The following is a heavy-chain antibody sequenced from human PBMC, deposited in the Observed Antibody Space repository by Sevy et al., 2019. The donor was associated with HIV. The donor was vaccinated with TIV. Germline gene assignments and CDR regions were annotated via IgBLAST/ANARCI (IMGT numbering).Heavy chain of an antibody. CDR1: GFSFSSYA. D-gene: IGHD2-8*01. Sequence: GGSLRLSCAASGFSFSSYAMSWVRQAPGKGLEWVSTISGSGGNTYYADSVKGRFTISRDNSKNTLYLQMNSLRAEDTAVYYCAKERVDNGNSDYFDYWGQGTLVTVSS. CDR2: ISGSGGNT. J-gene: IGHJ4*02. CDR3: AKERVDNGNSDYFDY. V-gene: IGHV3-23*01.